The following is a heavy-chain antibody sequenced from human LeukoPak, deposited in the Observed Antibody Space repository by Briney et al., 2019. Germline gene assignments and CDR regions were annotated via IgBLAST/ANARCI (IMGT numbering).Heavy chain of an antibody. J-gene: IGHJ3*02. D-gene: IGHD3-22*01. V-gene: IGHV1-69*05. CDR1: GGTFSNYA. CDR2: IIPIFDTP. Sequence: GASVKVSCKTSGGTFSNYAISWVRRAPGQGLEWMGVIIPIFDTPNYAQKWQGRVTITTDEPTSTAYMELRSLRSEDTAVYYCASQLFHLDSSGYSLDALDIWGQGTMVTVSS. CDR3: ASQLFHLDSSGYSLDALDI.